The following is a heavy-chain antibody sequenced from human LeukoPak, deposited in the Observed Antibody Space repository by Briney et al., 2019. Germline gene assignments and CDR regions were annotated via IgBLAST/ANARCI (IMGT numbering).Heavy chain of an antibody. D-gene: IGHD2-21*01. CDR1: GFTFNTYE. V-gene: IGHV3-48*03. J-gene: IGHJ4*02. CDR3: ARVVGDTGYYFDP. Sequence: GGSLRLSCVASGFTFNTYEMTWIRQAPGKGLEWVSYISIGSSHIKYADSVRGRFTISRDDARNSLYLQMNSLRAEDTAVYYCARVVGDTGYYFDPWGQGTLVTVSS. CDR2: ISIGSSHI.